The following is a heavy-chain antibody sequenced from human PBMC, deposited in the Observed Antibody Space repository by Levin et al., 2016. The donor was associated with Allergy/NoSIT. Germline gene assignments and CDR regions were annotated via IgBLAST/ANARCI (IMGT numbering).Heavy chain of an antibody. Sequence: KVSCKGSGYSFTSYWISWVRQMPGKGLEWMGRIDPSDSYTNYSPSFQGHVTISADKSISTAYLQWSSLKASDTAMYYCARQMHCSSTSCYTSGYYYYYMDVWGQRDHGHRLL. CDR3: ARQMHCSSTSCYTSGYYYYYMDV. D-gene: IGHD2-2*02. J-gene: IGHJ6*03. CDR2: IDPSDSYT. CDR1: GYSFTSYW. V-gene: IGHV5-10-1*01.